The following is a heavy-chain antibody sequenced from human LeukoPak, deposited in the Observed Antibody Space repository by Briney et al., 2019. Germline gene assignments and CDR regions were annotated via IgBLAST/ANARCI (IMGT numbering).Heavy chain of an antibody. V-gene: IGHV3-7*01. J-gene: IGHJ4*02. D-gene: IGHD3-3*01. CDR3: ARENQYYDFWSGSLYYFDY. CDR1: GFTFSSYW. Sequence: PGGSLRLSCAGSGFTFSSYWMSWVRQAPGKGLEWVSNIKQDGSEKYYVDSVKGRFTISRDNAKNSLYLQMNSLRAEDTAVYYCARENQYYDFWSGSLYYFDYWGQGTLVTVSS. CDR2: IKQDGSEK.